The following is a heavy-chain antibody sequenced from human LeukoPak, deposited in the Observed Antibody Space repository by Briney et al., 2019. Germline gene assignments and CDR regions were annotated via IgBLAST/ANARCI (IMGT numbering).Heavy chain of an antibody. CDR1: GFSFTNYW. J-gene: IGHJ4*02. V-gene: IGHV5-51*01. CDR2: IYHRDSDT. CDR3: AGQPFDY. Sequence: GESLRISCKASGFSFTNYWIGWVRQMPGKGVEGIGIIYHRDSDTKYSPSLQGPVTISADKSINTAYLQWNSLKASDTAMYYCAGQPFDYWGQGTLVTVSS.